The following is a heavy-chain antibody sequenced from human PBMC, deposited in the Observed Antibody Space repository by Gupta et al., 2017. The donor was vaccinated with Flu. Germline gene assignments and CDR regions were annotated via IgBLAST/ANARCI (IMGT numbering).Heavy chain of an antibody. V-gene: IGHV3-7*01. CDR3: ARLIRGPWRLDS. CDR2: MNGDGSEI. J-gene: IGHJ5*01. D-gene: IGHD3-16*01. CDR1: GFNFRSSY. Sequence: EVQLVESGGGLVQPGGSLRLSCAASGFNFRSSYMTWVRQAPGKGLEWVANMNGDGSEISYVGSVRGRFTISRDNAKNSLFLQMNSLRVEDAAVYFCARLIRGPWRLDSWGQGALVTVSA.